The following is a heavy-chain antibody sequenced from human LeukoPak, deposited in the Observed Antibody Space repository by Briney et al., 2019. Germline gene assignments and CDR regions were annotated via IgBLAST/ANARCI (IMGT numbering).Heavy chain of an antibody. J-gene: IGHJ4*02. CDR2: ISGSGGST. V-gene: IGHV3-23*01. Sequence: PGGSLRLSCAASGFTFSSYAMSWVRQAPGKGLEWVSAISGSGGSTYYADSVKGRFTISRDNSKNTLYLQMNSLRAEDTAVHYCAKDYSSSWYRSYFDYWGQGTLVTVSS. CDR1: GFTFSSYA. CDR3: AKDYSSSWYRSYFDY. D-gene: IGHD6-13*01.